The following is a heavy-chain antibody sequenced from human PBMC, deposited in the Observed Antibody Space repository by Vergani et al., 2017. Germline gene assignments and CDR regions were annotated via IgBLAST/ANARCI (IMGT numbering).Heavy chain of an antibody. J-gene: IGHJ4*01. CDR1: GGSISSGSYY. D-gene: IGHD3-22*01. Sequence: QVQLQESGPGLVKPSQTLSLTCTVSGGSISSGSYYWSWIRQPAGKGLEWIRRNYTSGSTNNNPSLKSRVTISVDTSKNQFSLKLSSGTAAATAVYYCARDRRRDYGSSGYQYYFNCWSQGSLVTVSS. CDR3: ARDRRRDYGSSGYQYYFNC. CDR2: NYTSGST. V-gene: IGHV4-61*02.